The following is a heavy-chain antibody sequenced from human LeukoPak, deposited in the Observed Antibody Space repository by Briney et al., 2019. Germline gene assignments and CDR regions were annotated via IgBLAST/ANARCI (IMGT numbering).Heavy chain of an antibody. Sequence: SVKVSCKASGYTFTGYYMHWVRQAPGQGLEWMGGIIPIFGTANYAQKFQGGVTITADKSTSTAYMELSSLRSEDTAVYYCARGGYSYGYLDYWGQGTLVTVSS. CDR1: GYTFTGYY. CDR2: IIPIFGTA. V-gene: IGHV1-69*06. J-gene: IGHJ4*02. CDR3: ARGGYSYGYLDY. D-gene: IGHD5-18*01.